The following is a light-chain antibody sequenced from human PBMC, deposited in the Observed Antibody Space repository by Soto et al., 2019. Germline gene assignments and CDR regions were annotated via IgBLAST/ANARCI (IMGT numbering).Light chain of an antibody. Sequence: EIVLTQSPATLSSSPGETAILSCRASQYVGSRLAWYQHKPGQAPRLLIYYMSKRATGIPARFSGSGSGTDFPLTISSLAPDDFAIYYCHQRQSWPRTFGQGTKV. CDR3: HQRQSWPRT. V-gene: IGKV3-11*01. J-gene: IGKJ1*01. CDR1: QYVGSR. CDR2: YMS.